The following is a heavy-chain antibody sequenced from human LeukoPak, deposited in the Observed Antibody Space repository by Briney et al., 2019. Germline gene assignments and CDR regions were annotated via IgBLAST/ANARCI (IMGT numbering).Heavy chain of an antibody. Sequence: PGGSLRLSCAASGFTFSSYWMSWVRQAPGKGLEWVANIKQDGSEKYYVDSVKGRFTISRDNAKNSLYLQMNSLRAEDTAVYYCARDRYQPLLYNDPPAFDIWGQGTMVTVSS. J-gene: IGHJ3*02. D-gene: IGHD2-2*02. V-gene: IGHV3-7*01. CDR2: IKQDGSEK. CDR1: GFTFSSYW. CDR3: ARDRYQPLLYNDPPAFDI.